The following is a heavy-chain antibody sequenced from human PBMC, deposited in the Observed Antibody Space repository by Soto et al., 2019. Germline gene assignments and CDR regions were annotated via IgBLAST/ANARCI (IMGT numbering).Heavy chain of an antibody. J-gene: IGHJ4*02. D-gene: IGHD2-15*01. CDR3: ARGYCIGVDCYSSQFDC. V-gene: IGHV3-7*01. CDR1: GFTFNRHW. CDR2: IKQDGSEK. Sequence: GGSLRLSCAASGFTFNRHWMNWVRQAPGKGLEWVANIKQDGSEKNCVDSVKGRFTISRDNVENSLYLQMNNLRDEDTAVYYCARGYCIGVDCYSSQFDCWGQGTLVTVSS.